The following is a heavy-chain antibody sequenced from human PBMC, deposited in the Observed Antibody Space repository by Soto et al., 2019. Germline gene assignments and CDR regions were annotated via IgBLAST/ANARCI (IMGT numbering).Heavy chain of an antibody. Sequence: EVQLLESGGGLVQPGGSLRLSCAASGFTFSSYAMSRVRQAPGKGLEWVSAISASGGSTYYADSVKGRFTISRDNSKNTLYLQMNSLRAEDTAVYYCAKAVGDCYPKECWFDPWGQGTLFTVSS. V-gene: IGHV3-23*01. CDR3: AKAVGDCYPKECWFDP. J-gene: IGHJ5*02. D-gene: IGHD2-21*02. CDR1: GFTFSSYA. CDR2: ISASGGST.